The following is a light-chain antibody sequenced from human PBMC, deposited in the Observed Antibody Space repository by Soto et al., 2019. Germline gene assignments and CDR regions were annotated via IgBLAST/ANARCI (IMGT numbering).Light chain of an antibody. Sequence: ETVMTQSPATLSVSPGERATLSFRASQSVSSKLAWYQQKPGQAPRLLIYGASTRATGIPARFSGSGSGTEFTLTISSLHPDDFATYYCQEYNNYWTFGQGTKVDIK. J-gene: IGKJ1*01. CDR3: QEYNNYWT. V-gene: IGKV3D-15*01. CDR2: GAS. CDR1: QSVSSK.